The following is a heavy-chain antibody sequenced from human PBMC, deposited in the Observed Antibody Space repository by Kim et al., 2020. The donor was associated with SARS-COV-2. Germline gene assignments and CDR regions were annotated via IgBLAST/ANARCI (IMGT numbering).Heavy chain of an antibody. CDR1: GFTVSSNY. Sequence: GGSLRLSCAASGFTVSSNYMSWVRQAPGKGLEWVSVIYSGGSTYYADSVKGRFTISRDNSKNTLYLQMNSLRAEDTAVYYCARDHRSSGWLNYYYGMDVWGQGTTVTVSS. V-gene: IGHV3-53*01. D-gene: IGHD6-19*01. CDR2: IYSGGST. CDR3: ARDHRSSGWLNYYYGMDV. J-gene: IGHJ6*02.